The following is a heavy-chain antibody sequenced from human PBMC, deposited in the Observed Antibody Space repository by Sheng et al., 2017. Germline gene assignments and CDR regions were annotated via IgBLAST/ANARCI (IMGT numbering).Heavy chain of an antibody. Sequence: QVQLQQWGAGLLKPSETLSLTCAVYGGSFSGYYWSWIRQPPGKGLEWIGEINHSGSTNYNPSLKSRVTISVDTSKNQFSLKLSSVTAAYTAVYYCARSGVYSGYDYQYYFDYWGQGTLVTVSS. J-gene: IGHJ4*02. CDR3: ARSGVYSGYDYQYYFDY. CDR1: GGSFSGYY. D-gene: IGHD5-12*01. CDR2: INHSGST. V-gene: IGHV4-34*01.